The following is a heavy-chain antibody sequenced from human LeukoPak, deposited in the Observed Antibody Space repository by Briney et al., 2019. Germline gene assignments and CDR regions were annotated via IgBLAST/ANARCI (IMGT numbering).Heavy chain of an antibody. J-gene: IGHJ6*02. D-gene: IGHD3-10*01. V-gene: IGHV3-23*01. Sequence: GGSLRLSCAVSGITLSNYAMSWVRQAPGKGLEWVSTIDYSGAYTYYADSVKGRFTISRDNSKNTLYMQMNSLRAEDTAIYYCAKVPYSDYGSGRPPFMDVWGQGTTVAVS. CDR2: IDYSGAYT. CDR1: GITLSNYA. CDR3: AKVPYSDYGSGRPPFMDV.